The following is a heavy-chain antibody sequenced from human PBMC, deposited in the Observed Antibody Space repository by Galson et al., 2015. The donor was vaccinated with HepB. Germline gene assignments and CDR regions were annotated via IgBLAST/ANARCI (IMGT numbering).Heavy chain of an antibody. Sequence: SVKVSCKASGYTFTGYYMHWVRQAPGQGLEWMGWINPNSGGTNYAQKFQGWVTMTRDTPISTAYMELSRLRSDDTAVYYCARGGPVDSYGLGALDYWGQGTLVTVSS. V-gene: IGHV1-2*04. D-gene: IGHD5-18*01. CDR3: ARGGPVDSYGLGALDY. CDR1: GYTFTGYY. CDR2: INPNSGGT. J-gene: IGHJ4*02.